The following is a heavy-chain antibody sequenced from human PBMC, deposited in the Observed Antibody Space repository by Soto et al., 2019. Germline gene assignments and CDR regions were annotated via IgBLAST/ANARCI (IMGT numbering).Heavy chain of an antibody. V-gene: IGHV3-15*07. CDR1: GFSFNEAW. CDR3: TTGSVEGN. J-gene: IGHJ6*02. CDR2: IKTSAGGGAT. Sequence: EVQLVESAGGVVKPGGSLRLSCVASGFSFNEAWMNWVRQAPGQGLEWVGRIKTSAGGGATNYAAPVQGRFTISRDDSKNTLYLHMNSLRTEDTAIYYCTTGSVEGNWGQGTTVIVSS. D-gene: IGHD2-15*01.